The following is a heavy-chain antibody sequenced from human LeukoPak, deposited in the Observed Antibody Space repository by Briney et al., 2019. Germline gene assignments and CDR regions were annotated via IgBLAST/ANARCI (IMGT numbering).Heavy chain of an antibody. J-gene: IGHJ4*02. CDR1: GYTFTDYY. CDR2: LNPNSGDR. Sequence: ASVRVSCKASGYTFTDYYMHWLRQPPGQGLEWMGLLNPNSGDRNYAQKFQGRVSMTRDSSISTAYMDLSDLRSDDTAVYSCARGRNIEMTTISGGSDYWGQGTLAIVSS. V-gene: IGHV1-2*02. D-gene: IGHD5-24*01. CDR3: ARGRNIEMTTISGGSDY.